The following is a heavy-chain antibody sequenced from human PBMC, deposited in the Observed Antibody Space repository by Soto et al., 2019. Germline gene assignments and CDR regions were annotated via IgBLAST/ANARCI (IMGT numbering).Heavy chain of an antibody. Sequence: GASVKVSCKASGYTFTSYGISWVRQAPGQGLEWMGWISAYNGNTNYAQKLQGRVTMTTDTSTSTAYIELRSLRSDDTAVYYCARVGLNGSYYDFWSGYYSSQSADAFDIWGQGTMVTVSS. CDR1: GYTFTSYG. D-gene: IGHD3-3*01. CDR2: ISAYNGNT. J-gene: IGHJ3*02. CDR3: ARVGLNGSYYDFWSGYYSSQSADAFDI. V-gene: IGHV1-18*01.